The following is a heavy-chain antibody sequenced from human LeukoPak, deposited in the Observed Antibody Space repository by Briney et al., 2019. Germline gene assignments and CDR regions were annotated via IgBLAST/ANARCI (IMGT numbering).Heavy chain of an antibody. D-gene: IGHD3-10*01. CDR3: ARGPDSGSYFAWFDP. Sequence: NSSETLSFTCAVYGGSFSGYYWNWIRQPPGKGLEWIGEINHSGSAYYNPSLKSRVTISVDTSKNQVSLKLTSVTAADTAVYYCARGPDSGSYFAWFDPWGQGTLVTVSS. CDR2: INHSGSA. J-gene: IGHJ5*02. CDR1: GGSFSGYY. V-gene: IGHV4-34*01.